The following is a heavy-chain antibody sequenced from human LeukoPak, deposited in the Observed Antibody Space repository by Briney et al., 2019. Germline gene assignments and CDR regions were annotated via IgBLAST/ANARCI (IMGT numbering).Heavy chain of an antibody. CDR3: ARGRGYYYYMDV. CDR1: GYTFTSYD. Sequence: ASVKVSCKASGYTFTSYDINWVRQATGQGLEWMGWMNPNSGNTGYAQQFQGRVTITRDTSISTAYMELSSLRSEDTAVYYCARGRGYYYYMDVWGKGTTVTVSS. CDR2: MNPNSGNT. V-gene: IGHV1-8*01. J-gene: IGHJ6*03.